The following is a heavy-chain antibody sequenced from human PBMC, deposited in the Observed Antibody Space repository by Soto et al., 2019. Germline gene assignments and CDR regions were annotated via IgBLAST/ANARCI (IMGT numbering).Heavy chain of an antibody. D-gene: IGHD1-26*01. CDR1: GYSFTTYW. V-gene: IGHV5-51*01. Sequence: EVRLVQSGAEVKKPGESLQVSCKASGYSFTTYWIGWVRQLPGKGLEWVGNVYPADSDTRYSPSFYGQVTISADKSISTAYLQWSSLKASDTAMYYCARLGSDGNYYVGIGGGFDSWGQGTMVTVSS. CDR2: VYPADSDT. J-gene: IGHJ4*02. CDR3: ARLGSDGNYYVGIGGGFDS.